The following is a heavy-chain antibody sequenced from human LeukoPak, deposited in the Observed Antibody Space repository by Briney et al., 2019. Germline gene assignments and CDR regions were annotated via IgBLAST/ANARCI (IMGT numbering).Heavy chain of an antibody. D-gene: IGHD6-13*01. V-gene: IGHV3-7*01. Sequence: GGSLRLSCAASGFTFSSYWMSWVRQAPGKGLEWVANIKQDGSEKYYVDSVKGRFTISRDNAKNSLYLQMNSLRAEDTAVYYCARDGSPGQLVLKAFDIWGQGTMVTVSS. CDR2: IKQDGSEK. J-gene: IGHJ3*02. CDR1: GFTFSSYW. CDR3: ARDGSPGQLVLKAFDI.